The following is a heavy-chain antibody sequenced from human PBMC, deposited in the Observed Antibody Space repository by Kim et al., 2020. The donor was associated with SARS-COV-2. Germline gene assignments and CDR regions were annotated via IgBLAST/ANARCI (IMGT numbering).Heavy chain of an antibody. CDR3: ARGGSWTFDC. V-gene: IGHV3-7*01. D-gene: IGHD1-1*01. CDR2: EN. J-gene: IGHJ4*02. Sequence: ENYYADSMKGRFTIDRDNGKNSLYLQMNSLSADDTAVYHCARGGSWTFDCWGRGTLVTVSS.